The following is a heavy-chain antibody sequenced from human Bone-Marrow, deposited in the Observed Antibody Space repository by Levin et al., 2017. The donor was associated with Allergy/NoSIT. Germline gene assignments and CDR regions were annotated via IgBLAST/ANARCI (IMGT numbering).Heavy chain of an antibody. D-gene: IGHD3-16*01. CDR3: ARDRVGKLIRDYYYYYGLDV. Sequence: GGSLRLSCAASGFTFSSYAMSWVRQAPGKGLEWVSSIGGSDGNTFYADSVKGRFTLSRDNSKNTLYMQMNSVRPEDTAVYYCARDRVGKLIRDYYYYYGLDVWGQGTTVTVSS. J-gene: IGHJ6*02. CDR1: GFTFSSYA. V-gene: IGHV3-23*01. CDR2: IGGSDGNT.